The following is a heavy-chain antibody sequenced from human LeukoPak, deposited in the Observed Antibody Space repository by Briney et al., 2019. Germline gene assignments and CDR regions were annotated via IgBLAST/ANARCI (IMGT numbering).Heavy chain of an antibody. V-gene: IGHV1-18*01. CDR3: ARVDLLTGYYFFDY. D-gene: IGHD3-9*01. CDR2: ISAYNGNT. J-gene: IGHJ4*02. CDR1: GGTFSSYA. Sequence: ASVKVSCKASGGTFSSYAISWVQQAPGQGLEWMGWISAYNGNTNYAQKLQGRVTMTTDTSTSTAYMELRSLRSDDTAVYYCARVDLLTGYYFFDYWGQGTLVTVSS.